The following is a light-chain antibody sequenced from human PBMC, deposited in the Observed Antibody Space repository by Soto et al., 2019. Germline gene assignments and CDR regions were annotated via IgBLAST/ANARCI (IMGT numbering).Light chain of an antibody. CDR1: SSDVGDYNF. V-gene: IGLV2-8*01. J-gene: IGLJ2*01. CDR2: DVT. CDR3: SSYGGSNNVV. Sequence: QSALTQPPSASGSPGQPVTLSCTGTSSDVGDYNFVSWYQQHPGKAPKLIIYDVTKRPSGVPDRFSGSKSGNTASLTVSGLQAEDEADYYCSSYGGSNNVVFGGGTKLTVL.